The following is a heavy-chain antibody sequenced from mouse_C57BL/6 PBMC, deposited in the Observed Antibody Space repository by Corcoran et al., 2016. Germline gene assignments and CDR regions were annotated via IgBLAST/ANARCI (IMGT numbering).Heavy chain of an antibody. CDR1: GYTFTDYY. V-gene: IGHV1-26*01. CDR2: INPNNGGT. CDR3: AREGANWDLDY. D-gene: IGHD4-1*01. J-gene: IGHJ2*01. Sequence: EVQLQQSGPELVKPGASVKISCKASGYTFTDYYMNWVKQSHGKSLEWIGDINPNNGGTIYNQKFKGKATLTVDKSSNTAYMELRSLTSEDTAVYYCAREGANWDLDYWGQGTTLTVSS.